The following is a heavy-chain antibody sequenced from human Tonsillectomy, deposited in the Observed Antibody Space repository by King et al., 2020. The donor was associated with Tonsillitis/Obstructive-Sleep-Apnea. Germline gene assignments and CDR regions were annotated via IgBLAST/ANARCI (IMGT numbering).Heavy chain of an antibody. Sequence: VQLVESGGGLIQPGGSLRLSCAASGFTVSSNYMSWFRQAPGKGLEWVSVIYSGGRTYLADSVKGRFTITSATSKNTLYLQMNSLRAEDTAVYYCARVVYDILTGYLYFDYWGQGTLVTVSS. J-gene: IGHJ4*02. V-gene: IGHV3-53*01. CDR3: ARVVYDILTGYLYFDY. CDR2: IYSGGRT. D-gene: IGHD3-9*01. CDR1: GFTVSSNY.